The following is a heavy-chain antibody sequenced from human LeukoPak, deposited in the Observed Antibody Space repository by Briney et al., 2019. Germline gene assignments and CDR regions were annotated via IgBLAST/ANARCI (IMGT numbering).Heavy chain of an antibody. CDR2: FDPEDGET. J-gene: IGHJ5*02. V-gene: IGHV1-24*01. CDR3: ATGIVVVPGHVRGGWFDP. Sequence: VKVSCQASGGTFSSYAISWVRQAPGKGLEWMGGFDPEDGETIYAQKFQGRVTMTEDTSTDTAYMELSSLRSEDTAVYYCATGIVVVPGHVRGGWFDPWGQGTLVTVSS. D-gene: IGHD2-2*01. CDR1: GGTFSSYA.